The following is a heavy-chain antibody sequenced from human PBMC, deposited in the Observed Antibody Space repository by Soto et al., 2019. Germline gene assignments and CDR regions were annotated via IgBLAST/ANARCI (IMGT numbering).Heavy chain of an antibody. CDR1: GGSISSGDYY. D-gene: IGHD4-17*01. J-gene: IGHJ2*01. Sequence: QVQLQESGPGLVKPSQTLSLTCTVSGGSISSGDYYWSWIRQPPGKGLEWIGYIYYSGSTYYNPSLKSRVTISVDTSKNQFSLKLSSVTAADTAVYYCVREPTLYGDHRYFDLWGRGTLVTVSS. CDR3: VREPTLYGDHRYFDL. V-gene: IGHV4-30-4*01. CDR2: IYYSGST.